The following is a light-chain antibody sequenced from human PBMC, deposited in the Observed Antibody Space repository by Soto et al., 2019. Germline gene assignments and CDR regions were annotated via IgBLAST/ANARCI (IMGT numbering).Light chain of an antibody. Sequence: IQMTQSPSSLSASVGDGVTLTCRASHTIATYLNWYQQKPGQVPEVLIYGASRLHVGVPSRFTGSGYGTDFTLTINNLLPEDFAIYYCQQFYYYPHTFGQGTKLEVK. CDR2: GAS. V-gene: IGKV1-39*01. CDR1: HTIATY. CDR3: QQFYYYPHT. J-gene: IGKJ2*01.